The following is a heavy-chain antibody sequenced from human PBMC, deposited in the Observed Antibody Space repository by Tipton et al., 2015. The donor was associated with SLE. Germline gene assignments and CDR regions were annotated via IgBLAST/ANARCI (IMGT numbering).Heavy chain of an antibody. CDR3: AREGNYYDSSGPIDYFDY. CDR2: IYTSGST. J-gene: IGHJ4*02. CDR1: GGSFSGYY. Sequence: LRLSCAAYGGSFSGYYWSWIRQPAGKGLEWIGRIYTSGSTNYNPSLKSRVTMSVDTSKNQFSLKLSSVTAADTAVYYCAREGNYYDSSGPIDYFDYWARERWSPSPQ. D-gene: IGHD3-22*01. V-gene: IGHV4-4*07.